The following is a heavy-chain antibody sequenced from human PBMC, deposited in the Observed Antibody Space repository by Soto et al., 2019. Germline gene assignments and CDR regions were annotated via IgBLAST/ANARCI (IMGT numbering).Heavy chain of an antibody. J-gene: IGHJ4*02. D-gene: IGHD3-10*01. CDR3: ARDEGIRGFDS. Sequence: QVQLVQSGDEVKKSGASVKVSCKASGYTFSNYGISWVRQAPGQGLEWMGWISGYNGITAYAQNVQGRVNMTIDTPTTTVFMEMTGLRSNDTAVYYCARDEGIRGFDSWGQGTLVTVSS. CDR1: GYTFSNYG. V-gene: IGHV1-18*04. CDR2: ISGYNGIT.